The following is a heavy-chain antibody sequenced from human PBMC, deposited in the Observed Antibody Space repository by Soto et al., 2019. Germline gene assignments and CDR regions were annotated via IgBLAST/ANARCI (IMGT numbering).Heavy chain of an antibody. CDR3: ARDAVADHYYYYYGMDV. D-gene: IGHD2-2*01. Sequence: SETLSLTCAVYGGSFSGYYWSWIRQPPGKGLEWIGYIYHSGSTYYNPSLKSRVTISVDRSKNQFSLKLSSVTAADTAVYYCARDAVADHYYYYYGMDVWGQGTTVTVSS. J-gene: IGHJ6*02. CDR1: GGSFSGYY. V-gene: IGHV4-34*01. CDR2: IYHSGST.